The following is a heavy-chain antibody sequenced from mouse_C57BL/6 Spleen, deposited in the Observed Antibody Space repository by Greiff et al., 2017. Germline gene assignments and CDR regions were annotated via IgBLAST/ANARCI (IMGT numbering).Heavy chain of an antibody. V-gene: IGHV10-1*01. CDR1: GFSFNTYA. Sequence: EVMLVESGGGLVQPKGSLKLSCAASGFSFNTYAMNWVRQAPGKGLEWVARIRSKSNNYATYYADSVKDRFTISRDDSESMLYLQMNNLKTEDTAMYYCVRLGYDYDAYWGQGTLVTVSA. D-gene: IGHD2-4*01. CDR3: VRLGYDYDAY. CDR2: IRSKSNNYAT. J-gene: IGHJ3*01.